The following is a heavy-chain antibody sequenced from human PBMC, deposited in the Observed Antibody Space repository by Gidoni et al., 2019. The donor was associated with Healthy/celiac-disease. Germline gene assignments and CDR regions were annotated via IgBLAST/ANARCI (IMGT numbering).Heavy chain of an antibody. CDR1: GRSITSGGYY. Sequence: QLQLQESGPGLAKPSQTLSPTCTFSGRSITSGGYYWSWIRQHPGKGLEWIGYIYYSGSTYYNPSLKSRVTISVDTSKNQFSLKLSSVTAADTAVYYCARAIDYGDYVGGVDYWGQGTLVTVSS. V-gene: IGHV4-31*03. D-gene: IGHD4-17*01. CDR2: IYYSGST. J-gene: IGHJ4*02. CDR3: ARAIDYGDYVGGVDY.